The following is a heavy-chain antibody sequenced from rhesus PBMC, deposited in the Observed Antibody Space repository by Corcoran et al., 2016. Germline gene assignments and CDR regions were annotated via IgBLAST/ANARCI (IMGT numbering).Heavy chain of an antibody. Sequence: QVQLQESGQGLVKPSETLSLTCAVSGYSISRHSWNCNRKPPGKGLEWIGGIYGSGGSNYLNPSLKSRVTLSVDTSKNQFSLKLSSVTAADTAVYYCARGYSGAFDFWGQGLRVTVSS. J-gene: IGHJ3*01. CDR3: ARGYSGAFDF. CDR2: IYGSGGSN. V-gene: IGHV4S14*01. D-gene: IGHD1-1*01. CDR1: GYSISRHS.